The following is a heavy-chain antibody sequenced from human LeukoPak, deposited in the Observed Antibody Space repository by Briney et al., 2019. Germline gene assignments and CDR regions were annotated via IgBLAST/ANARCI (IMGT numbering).Heavy chain of an antibody. V-gene: IGHV1-46*01. CDR1: GYTFTSYY. Sequence: ASVTVSCKASGYTFTSYYMHWVRQAPGQGLEWMGIINPSGGSTSYAQKFQGRVTMTRDTSTGTVYMELSSLRSEDTAVYYCARAWGVGYYFDYWGQGTLVTVSS. J-gene: IGHJ4*02. CDR2: INPSGGST. CDR3: ARAWGVGYYFDY. D-gene: IGHD3-10*01.